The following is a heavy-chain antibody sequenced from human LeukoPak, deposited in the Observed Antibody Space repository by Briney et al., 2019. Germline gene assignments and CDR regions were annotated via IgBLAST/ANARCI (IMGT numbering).Heavy chain of an antibody. CDR2: INHSGST. V-gene: IGHV4-34*01. Sequence: PSETLSLTCAVYGGSFSGYYWSWIRQPPGKGLEWIGEINHSGSTNYNPSLKSRVTISVDTSKNQFSLKLSSVTAADTAVYYCARGRGYSYGPPGYWGQGTLVTVFS. J-gene: IGHJ4*02. D-gene: IGHD5-18*01. CDR1: GGSFSGYY. CDR3: ARGRGYSYGPPGY.